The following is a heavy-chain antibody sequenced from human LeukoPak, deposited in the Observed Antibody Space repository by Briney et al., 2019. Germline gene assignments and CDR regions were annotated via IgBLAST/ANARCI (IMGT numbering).Heavy chain of an antibody. D-gene: IGHD6-6*01. CDR2: IIPIFGTA. Sequence: ASVKVSCKASGGTFSSYAISWVRQAPGQGLEWMGGIIPIFGTANYAQKFQGRVTITTDESTSTAYMELSSLRSEDAAVYYCARGRYSSSSVSYYYYYMDVWGKGTTVTVSS. CDR1: GGTFSSYA. V-gene: IGHV1-69*05. J-gene: IGHJ6*03. CDR3: ARGRYSSSSVSYYYYYMDV.